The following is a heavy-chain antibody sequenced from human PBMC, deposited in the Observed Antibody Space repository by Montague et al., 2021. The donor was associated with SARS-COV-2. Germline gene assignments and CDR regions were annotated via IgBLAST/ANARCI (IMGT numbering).Heavy chain of an antibody. J-gene: IGHJ4*02. CDR2: LYYNGMT. D-gene: IGHD1-14*01. V-gene: IGHV4-31*03. CDR3: VSSLPGNQFQFDY. Sequence: TLSLTCSVSGGSITSGGYYWTWIRQRPGGDLEWLGYLYYNGMTHYSPSLKSRASFSLDTSKNQFSLELISATATDSALYFCVSSLPGNQFQFDYWGQGALVTVSS. CDR1: GGSITSGGYY.